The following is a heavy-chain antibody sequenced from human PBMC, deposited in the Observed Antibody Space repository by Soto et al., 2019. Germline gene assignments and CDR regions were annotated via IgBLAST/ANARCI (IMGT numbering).Heavy chain of an antibody. D-gene: IGHD1-26*01. CDR3: AAGGHGGFDI. CDR1: GDTFSSYT. V-gene: IGHV1-69*02. CDR2: IIPILDIA. Sequence: QVQLVQSGAEVKKPGSSVKVSCKASGDTFSSYTISWVRQARGQGLEWMGRIIPILDIANYAQKFQGKVTITADKSTSTAYMELSSLRSEDTAVYYCAAGGHGGFDIWGQGTMVTVSS. J-gene: IGHJ3*02.